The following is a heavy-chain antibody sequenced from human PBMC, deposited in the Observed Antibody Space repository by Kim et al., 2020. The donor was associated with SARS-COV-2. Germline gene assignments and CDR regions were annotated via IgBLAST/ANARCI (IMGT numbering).Heavy chain of an antibody. CDR3: AREGSPVTYYYGSGDYGMDV. D-gene: IGHD3-10*01. CDR2: IWYDGSNK. Sequence: GGSLRLSCAASGFTFSSYGMHWVRQAPGKGLEWVAVIWYDGSNKYYADSVKGRFTISRDNSKNTLYLQMNSLRAEDTAVYYCAREGSPVTYYYGSGDYGMDVWGQGTTVTVSS. CDR1: GFTFSSYG. J-gene: IGHJ6*02. V-gene: IGHV3-33*01.